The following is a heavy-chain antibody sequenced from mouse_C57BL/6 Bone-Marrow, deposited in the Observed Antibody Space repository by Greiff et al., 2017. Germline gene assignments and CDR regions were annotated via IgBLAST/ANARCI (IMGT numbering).Heavy chain of an antibody. D-gene: IGHD2-2*01. CDR1: GYAFSSSW. CDR2: IYPGDGDT. J-gene: IGHJ2*01. V-gene: IGHV1-82*01. Sequence: QVQLQQSGPELVKPGASVKISCKASGYAFSSSWMNWVKQRPGKGLEWIGRIYPGDGDTNYNGKFKGKATLTADKSSSTAYMQLSNLTSEDSAVCFCARGGVTSGYWGQGTTLTVSS. CDR3: ARGGVTSGY.